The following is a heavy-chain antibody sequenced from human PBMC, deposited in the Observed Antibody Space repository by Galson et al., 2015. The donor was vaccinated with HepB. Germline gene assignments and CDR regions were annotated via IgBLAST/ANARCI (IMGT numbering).Heavy chain of an antibody. CDR1: GASLTSHH. CDR2: IYTSGDT. V-gene: IGHV4-4*07. J-gene: IGHJ5*02. D-gene: IGHD2-2*01. CDR3: ARSLGVVNSIRWFDP. Sequence: SETLSLTCTVSGASLTSHHWSWIRQPAGKGLEWIGRIYTSGDTNYNPSLKSRVSISVDTSKNQLSLRLSSVTAADTAVYYCARSLGVVNSIRWFDPWGQGTLVTVSS.